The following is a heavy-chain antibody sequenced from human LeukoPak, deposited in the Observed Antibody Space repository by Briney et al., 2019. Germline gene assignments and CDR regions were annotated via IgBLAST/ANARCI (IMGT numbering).Heavy chain of an antibody. CDR2: ISSSSSYI. V-gene: IGHV3-21*01. CDR1: GFTFSSYS. CDR3: ARSSLYGGKSHDY. J-gene: IGHJ4*02. D-gene: IGHD4-23*01. Sequence: GGSLRLSCAASGFTFSSYSMNWVRQAPGKGLEWVSSISSSSSYIYYADSVKGRFTISRDNAKNSLYLQMNSLRGEDTALYYCARSSLYGGKSHDYWGQGTLVTVSS.